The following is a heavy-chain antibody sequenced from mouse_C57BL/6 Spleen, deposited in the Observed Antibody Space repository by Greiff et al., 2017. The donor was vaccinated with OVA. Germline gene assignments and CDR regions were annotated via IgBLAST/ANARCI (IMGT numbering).Heavy chain of an antibody. V-gene: IGHV1-80*01. J-gene: IGHJ1*03. CDR2: IYPGDGDT. CDR1: GYAFSSYW. CDR3: AYYYGSRGDWYFDV. D-gene: IGHD1-1*01. Sequence: VQLQQSGAELVKPGASVKISCKASGYAFSSYWMNWVKQRPGKGLEWIGQIYPGDGDTNYNGKFKGKATLTADKSSSTAYMQLSSLTSEDSAVYFCAYYYGSRGDWYFDVWGTGTTVTVSS.